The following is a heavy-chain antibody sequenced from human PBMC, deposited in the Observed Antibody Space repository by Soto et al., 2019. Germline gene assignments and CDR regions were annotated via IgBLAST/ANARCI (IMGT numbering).Heavy chain of an antibody. D-gene: IGHD3-3*01. J-gene: IGHJ6*02. CDR3: ARAEDDFWGWDYYYGMDV. Sequence: GGSLRLSCAASGFTFSSYSMNWVRQAPGKGLEWVSYIGSTGATIYYADSVKGRFTISRDNAKNSLFLQMNSLRDEDMAVYYCARAEDDFWGWDYYYGMDVWGLGTTVTVSS. CDR1: GFTFSSYS. V-gene: IGHV3-48*02. CDR2: IGSTGATI.